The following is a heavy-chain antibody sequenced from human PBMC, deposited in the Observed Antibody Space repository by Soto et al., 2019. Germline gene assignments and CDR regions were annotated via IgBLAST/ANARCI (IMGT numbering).Heavy chain of an antibody. Sequence: QVQLVQSGAEVKKPGSSVKVSCKASGGTFSSYAISWVRQAPGQVLEWMGGIIPIFGTANYAQKFQGRVTITADEATSTAYMELSSLRSEDTAVYYCARDQDGSSSWYNWFDPWGQGTLVTGSS. D-gene: IGHD6-6*01. CDR1: GGTFSSYA. V-gene: IGHV1-69*01. CDR3: ARDQDGSSSWYNWFDP. CDR2: IIPIFGTA. J-gene: IGHJ5*02.